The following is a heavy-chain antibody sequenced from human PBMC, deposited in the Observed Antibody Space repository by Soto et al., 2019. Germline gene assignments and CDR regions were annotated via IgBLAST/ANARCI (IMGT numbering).Heavy chain of an antibody. J-gene: IGHJ4*02. CDR1: GFIFSDYG. CDR2: IWDDGSNK. D-gene: IGHD3-10*01. Sequence: QVQLGESGGGVVQPGRSLRLSCAASGFIFSDYGMHWVRQAPGKGLEWVAVIWDDGSNKYYGDSVKGRFSVSRDNSKNMLYLQMNGLRVEDTAVFYCARDPSHGSGSSLDSWGQGTLVTVSS. CDR3: ARDPSHGSGSSLDS. V-gene: IGHV3-33*01.